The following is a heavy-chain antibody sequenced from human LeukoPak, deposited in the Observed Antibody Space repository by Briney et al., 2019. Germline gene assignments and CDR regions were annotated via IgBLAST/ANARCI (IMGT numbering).Heavy chain of an antibody. J-gene: IGHJ5*02. D-gene: IGHD3-16*01. V-gene: IGHV4-30-4*08. CDR3: ARNVSAFVGVARRNWFDP. Sequence: PSETLSLTCTVSGDSISNNDYYWGWLRQPPGKGLEWIGSIHYSGDSYNYRGSTTYNPTLKSRVTISVDTSKNQFSLKLTFVTAADTAMYYCARNVSAFVGVARRNWFDPWGQGTLVSVSS. CDR2: IHYSGDSYNYRGST. CDR1: GDSISNNDYY.